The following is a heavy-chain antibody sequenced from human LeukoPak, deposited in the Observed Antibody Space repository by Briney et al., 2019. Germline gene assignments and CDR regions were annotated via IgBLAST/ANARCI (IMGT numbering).Heavy chain of an antibody. V-gene: IGHV1-18*04. CDR3: ARDDYGDYEGLYGMDV. Sequence: ASVTVSFTSSGYTFTIYGISWVRQAPGQGLELMGWISAYNGNTNYTQKLQGRVTMTTNTSTSTAYIELRSLRSDDTAVYYCARDDYGDYEGLYGMDVWGKGTTVTVSS. CDR1: GYTFTIYG. J-gene: IGHJ6*04. D-gene: IGHD4-17*01. CDR2: ISAYNGNT.